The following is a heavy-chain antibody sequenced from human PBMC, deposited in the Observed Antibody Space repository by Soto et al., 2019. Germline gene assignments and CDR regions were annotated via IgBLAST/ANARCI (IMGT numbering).Heavy chain of an antibody. J-gene: IGHJ4*02. V-gene: IGHV3-9*01. Sequence: EVQLVESGGGLVQPGRYLRLSCAASGFTFDDYAMHWVRQAPGKGLEWVSGISWNSGSVGYADSVKGRFTISRDNAKNSLYLQMNSLRAEDTALYYCAKDRDISTYGSGSLPDSWGQGTLVTVSS. CDR1: GFTFDDYA. CDR2: ISWNSGSV. CDR3: AKDRDISTYGSGSLPDS. D-gene: IGHD3-10*01.